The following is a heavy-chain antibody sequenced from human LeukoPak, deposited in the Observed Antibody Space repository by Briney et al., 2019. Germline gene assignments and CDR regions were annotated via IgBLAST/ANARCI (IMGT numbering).Heavy chain of an antibody. Sequence: RGSPRLSCAASGFTFSTYWMHWVRQAPGKGLVWVSHIRTDGSTTTYADSVKGRFTISRDNAKNTLYLQMNSLRAEDTAVYYCARDRGYTQDYWGQGTLVTVSS. CDR3: ARDRGYTQDY. D-gene: IGHD1-1*01. J-gene: IGHJ4*02. CDR2: IRTDGSTT. V-gene: IGHV3-74*01. CDR1: GFTFSTYW.